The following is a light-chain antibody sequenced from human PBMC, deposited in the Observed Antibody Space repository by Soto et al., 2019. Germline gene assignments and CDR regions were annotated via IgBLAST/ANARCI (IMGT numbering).Light chain of an antibody. CDR1: SSNIGANT. Sequence: QSVLTQPPSASGAPGQRVTISCSGSSSNIGANTVNWYQQLPGTAPKLLIYNNNQRPSGVPDRFSGSKSGTSASLAISELQSEDEADYYCAAWDDSLTGWVFGGGTKVTVL. J-gene: IGLJ3*02. V-gene: IGLV1-44*01. CDR3: AAWDDSLTGWV. CDR2: NNN.